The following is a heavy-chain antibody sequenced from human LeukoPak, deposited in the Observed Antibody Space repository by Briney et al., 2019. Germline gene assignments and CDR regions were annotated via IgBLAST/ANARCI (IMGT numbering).Heavy chain of an antibody. CDR2: ISSSNYI. Sequence: GGSLRLSCAASGFTFSNYNMNWVRQAPGKGLEWVSSISSSNYIYYADSVKGRFTISRDNARNSLYLQMNSLRAEDTAMYYCAAHRDDFLTGYFDYWGQGTLVTVSS. V-gene: IGHV3-21*01. CDR1: GFTFSNYN. J-gene: IGHJ4*02. CDR3: AAHRDDFLTGYFDY. D-gene: IGHD3-9*01.